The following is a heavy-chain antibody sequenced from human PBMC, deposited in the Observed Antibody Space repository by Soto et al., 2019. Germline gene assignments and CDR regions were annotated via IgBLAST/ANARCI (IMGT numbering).Heavy chain of an antibody. CDR3: ARERGCGGGSCYSTRLDAFDI. J-gene: IGHJ3*02. V-gene: IGHV3-7*01. D-gene: IGHD2-15*01. CDR1: GFTFSSYW. CDR2: IKQDGSEK. Sequence: PGGSLRLSCAASGFTFSSYWMSWVRQAPGKGLEWVANIKQDGSEKYYVDSVKGRFTISRDNAKNSLYLKMNSLRAEDTAVYYCARERGCGGGSCYSTRLDAFDIWGQGTMVTVSS.